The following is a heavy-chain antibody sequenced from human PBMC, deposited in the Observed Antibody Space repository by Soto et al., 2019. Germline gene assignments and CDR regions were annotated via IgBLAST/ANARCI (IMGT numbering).Heavy chain of an antibody. J-gene: IGHJ4*02. CDR1: GFTFSSYW. V-gene: IGHV3-74*01. Sequence: GGSLRLSCAASGFTFSSYWMHWIRQAPEKGLVWVSRIHSDGRDTGYADSVKGRFTISRDNAKNTLYLQMNRRRAEDTAVYYCAREGWGLAMFFWGRGTLVTVSS. CDR3: AREGWGLAMFF. D-gene: IGHD3-10*02. CDR2: IHSDGRDT.